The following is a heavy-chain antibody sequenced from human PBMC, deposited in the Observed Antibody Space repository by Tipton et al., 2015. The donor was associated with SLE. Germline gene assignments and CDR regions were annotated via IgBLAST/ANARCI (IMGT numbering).Heavy chain of an antibody. D-gene: IGHD6-6*01. CDR3: AREGRREQLALDY. V-gene: IGHV3-48*03. CDR1: GFTFSSYA. CDR2: ISSSGSTI. J-gene: IGHJ4*02. Sequence: SLRLSCAASGFTFSSYAMHWVRQAPGKGLEWVSYISSSGSTIYYADSVKGRFTISRDNAKNSLYLQMNSLRAEDTAVYYCAREGRREQLALDYWGQGTLVTVSS.